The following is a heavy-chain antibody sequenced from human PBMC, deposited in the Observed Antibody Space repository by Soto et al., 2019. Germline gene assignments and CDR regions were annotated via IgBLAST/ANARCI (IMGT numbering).Heavy chain of an antibody. J-gene: IGHJ3*02. CDR2: IYHRST. Sequence: QLQLQESGSGLVKASQTLSLTCAVSGGSISSGGYSCSGIRQPPGKGLEWIGYIYHRSTYYNPSLKSRVTISIDRSKNQFSLKLSSVTAADTAVYYCASSGSRGIGAFDIWGQGTMVTVSS. V-gene: IGHV4-30-2*01. D-gene: IGHD3-22*01. CDR1: GGSISSGGYS. CDR3: ASSGSRGIGAFDI.